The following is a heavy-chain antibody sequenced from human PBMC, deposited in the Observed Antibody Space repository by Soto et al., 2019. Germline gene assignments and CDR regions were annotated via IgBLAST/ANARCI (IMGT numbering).Heavy chain of an antibody. CDR1: GYTFTSYG. J-gene: IGHJ6*02. CDR3: ARVDTAMVTWYYYYGMDV. Sequence: VASVKVSCKASGYTFTSYGISWVRQAPGQGLEWMGWISAYNGNTNYAQKLQGRVTMTTDTSTSTAYMELRSLRSDDTAVYYCARVDTAMVTWYYYYGMDVWGQGTTVTVSS. D-gene: IGHD5-18*01. V-gene: IGHV1-18*01. CDR2: ISAYNGNT.